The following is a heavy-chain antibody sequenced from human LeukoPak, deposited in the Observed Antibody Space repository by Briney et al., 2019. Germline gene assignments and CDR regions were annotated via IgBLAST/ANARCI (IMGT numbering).Heavy chain of an antibody. CDR1: GFTFSSYA. CDR3: TKDRGSILVPAAIDY. V-gene: IGHV3-23*01. Sequence: PGGSLRLSCAASGFTFSSYAMSSVRQAPGKGLEWVSGISGRSGSTYYADSVKGRFTISRDNSKNTLYLQMNSLRAEDTAVYYCTKDRGSILVPAAIDYWGQGTLVTVSS. D-gene: IGHD2-2*01. J-gene: IGHJ4*02. CDR2: ISGRSGST.